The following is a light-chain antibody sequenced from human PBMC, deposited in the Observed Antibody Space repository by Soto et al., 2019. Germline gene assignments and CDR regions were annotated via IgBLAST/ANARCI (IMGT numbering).Light chain of an antibody. Sequence: EVVLTQSPGTLSLSPGEGATLSCRASQSVSNRYFAWYQQKPGQAPRLLIYRVSSRATGIPDRFSGSGSGTDFTLTISRLEPEDFAVYYCQQYGNWLYTFGQGTKVDIK. CDR3: QQYGNWLYT. CDR2: RVS. CDR1: QSVSNRY. J-gene: IGKJ2*01. V-gene: IGKV3-20*01.